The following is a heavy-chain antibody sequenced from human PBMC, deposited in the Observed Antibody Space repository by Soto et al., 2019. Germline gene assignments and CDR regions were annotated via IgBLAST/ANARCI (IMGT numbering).Heavy chain of an antibody. J-gene: IGHJ6*02. D-gene: IGHD3-22*01. CDR1: GGTFSSYA. CDR2: IIPIFGTA. V-gene: IGHV1-69*06. Sequence: SVKVSCKASGGTFSSYAISWVRQAPGQGLEWMGGIIPIFGTANYAQKFQGRVTITADKSTSTAYMELSSLRSEDTAVYYCARYRYYDSELGGMDVWGQGTTVTVPS. CDR3: ARYRYYDSELGGMDV.